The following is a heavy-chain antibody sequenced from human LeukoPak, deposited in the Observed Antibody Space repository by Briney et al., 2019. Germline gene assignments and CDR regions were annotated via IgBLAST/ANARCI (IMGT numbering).Heavy chain of an antibody. CDR3: ARGTGDWYFDL. D-gene: IGHD2-8*02. J-gene: IGHJ2*01. Sequence: GRSLRLSCAASGFTFSSYGMHWVRQAPGKGLEWVSAISGSGGSTYYADSVKGRFTISRDNAKNSLYLQMNSLRAEDTAVYYCARGTGDWYFDLWGRGTLVTVSS. V-gene: IGHV3-21*01. CDR2: ISGSGGST. CDR1: GFTFSSYG.